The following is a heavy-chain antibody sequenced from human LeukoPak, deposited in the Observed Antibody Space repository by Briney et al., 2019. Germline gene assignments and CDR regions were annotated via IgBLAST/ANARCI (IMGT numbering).Heavy chain of an antibody. D-gene: IGHD1-26*01. CDR3: AKNLSIVGASDAFDI. Sequence: PGGSLRLSCAASGFTFTSYAMTWVRQAPGKGLEWVSAISGSGGSTYYADSVKGRFTISRDNSKNTLYLQMNSLRAEDTAVYYCAKNLSIVGASDAFDIWGQGTMVTVSS. CDR2: ISGSGGST. V-gene: IGHV3-23*01. J-gene: IGHJ3*02. CDR1: GFTFTSYA.